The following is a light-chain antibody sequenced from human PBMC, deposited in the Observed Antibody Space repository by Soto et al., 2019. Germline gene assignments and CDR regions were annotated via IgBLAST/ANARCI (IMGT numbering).Light chain of an antibody. CDR2: YAF. Sequence: DIQMTQSPSTLSASVGDRVTITCRASQTFSSWLAWYQQKPGKAHKLLIYYAFNLESGVPSRFSGSGSGTEFTLIISSLQTDEFATYYFQQYDSSPYTFVHGNKL. V-gene: IGKV1-5*01. CDR3: QQYDSSPYT. CDR1: QTFSSW. J-gene: IGKJ2*01.